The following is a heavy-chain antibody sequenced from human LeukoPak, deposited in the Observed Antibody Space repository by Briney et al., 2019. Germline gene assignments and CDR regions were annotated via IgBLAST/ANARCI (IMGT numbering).Heavy chain of an antibody. CDR2: IRSSGGTI. D-gene: IGHD2-21*02. CDR3: ARDRGNCGGDCYRVPNWFDP. V-gene: IGHV3-48*03. J-gene: IGHJ5*02. CDR1: GFTSSSSE. Sequence: GGSLRLSCAASGFTSSSSEMNWVPQAPGKGLEWVSYIRSSGGTIYYAESVKGRFTISRDNAKNSLYLQMNSLRAEDTAVYYCARDRGNCGGDCYRVPNWFDPWGQGTLVTVSS.